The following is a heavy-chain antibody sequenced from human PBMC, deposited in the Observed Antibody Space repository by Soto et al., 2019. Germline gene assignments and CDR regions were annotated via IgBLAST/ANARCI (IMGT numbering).Heavy chain of an antibody. V-gene: IGHV3-49*04. CDR3: SRSLAIDFSS. J-gene: IGHJ5*02. D-gene: IGHD3-3*01. CDR1: GFTFAAYT. CDR2: IRRIAYGGTT. Sequence: SLRLSCSASGFTFAAYTMSWVRLTPGKGLEWVGFIRRIAYGGTTDYAASVKGRFTISRDDSRKIVYLQMSRLKIEDTAVYYCSRSLAIDFSSWGQGTLVTVSS.